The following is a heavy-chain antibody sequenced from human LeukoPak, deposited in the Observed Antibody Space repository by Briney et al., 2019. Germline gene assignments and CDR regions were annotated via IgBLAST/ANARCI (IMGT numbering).Heavy chain of an antibody. CDR1: DFTFDFYW. Sequence: GGSLRLSCVASDFTFDFYWMTWVRQASGKGLEWLANTLPDGSQKYYVDSVKGRFTISRDNPKNSLYLQINNLRAEDTAVYYCGRLAHNAWYAIDFWGQGTLVTVSS. V-gene: IGHV3-7*01. D-gene: IGHD2-2*01. CDR3: GRLAHNAWYAIDF. CDR2: TLPDGSQK. J-gene: IGHJ4*02.